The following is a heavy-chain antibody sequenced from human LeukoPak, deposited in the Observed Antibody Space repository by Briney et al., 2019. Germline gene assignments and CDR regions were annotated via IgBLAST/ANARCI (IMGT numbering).Heavy chain of an antibody. Sequence: SGGSLRLSCAASGFTDITNDMSWVRQAPGKGLEWVSVLYSDGNTKYADSVQGRFTNSRDNSNNTLYLEMNSLSPDDTAVYYCARGVEPLAANTLAYWGQGTLVTVSS. CDR1: GFTDITND. CDR2: LYSDGNT. V-gene: IGHV3-53*01. D-gene: IGHD1-14*01. J-gene: IGHJ4*02. CDR3: ARGVEPLAANTLAY.